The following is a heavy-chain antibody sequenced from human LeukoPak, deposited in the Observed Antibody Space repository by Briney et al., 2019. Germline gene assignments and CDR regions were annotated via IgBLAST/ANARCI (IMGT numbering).Heavy chain of an antibody. Sequence: GASVKVSCKASGGTFSSYAISWVRQAPGQGLEWMGGIIPIFGTASYAQKFQGRVTITADESTSTAYMELSSLRSEDTAVYYCARGDSSGYYRYFDYWGQGTLVTVSS. V-gene: IGHV1-69*13. CDR3: ARGDSSGYYRYFDY. J-gene: IGHJ4*02. CDR2: IIPIFGTA. CDR1: GGTFSSYA. D-gene: IGHD3-22*01.